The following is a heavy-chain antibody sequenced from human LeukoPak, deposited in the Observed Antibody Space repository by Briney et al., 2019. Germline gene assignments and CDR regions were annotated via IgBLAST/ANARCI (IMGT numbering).Heavy chain of an antibody. V-gene: IGHV4-59*11. Sequence: PSETLSLTCTVSGGSISSHYWSWIRQPPGKGLEWIGYIYYSGSTNYNTSLKSRVTISVDTSKNQFSLKLSSVTAADTAVYYCARSRSITIFDYYYYMDVWGKGTTVTVSS. CDR3: ARSRSITIFDYYYYMDV. CDR1: GGSISSHY. CDR2: IYYSGST. J-gene: IGHJ6*03. D-gene: IGHD3-9*01.